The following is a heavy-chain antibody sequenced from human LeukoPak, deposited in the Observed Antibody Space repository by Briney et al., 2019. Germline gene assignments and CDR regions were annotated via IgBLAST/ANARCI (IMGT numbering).Heavy chain of an antibody. V-gene: IGHV3-7*01. J-gene: IGHJ2*01. CDR1: GFTFNSYW. CDR2: INQDGSQK. CDR3: ARKGWYSDL. Sequence: PGGSLRLSCAASGFTFNSYWMTWVRQAPGKGLEWVASINQDGSQKYYVESLKGRFTISRDNAKNSHYLQMNSLRAEDTAVYYCARKGWYSDLWGRGTPVSVSS.